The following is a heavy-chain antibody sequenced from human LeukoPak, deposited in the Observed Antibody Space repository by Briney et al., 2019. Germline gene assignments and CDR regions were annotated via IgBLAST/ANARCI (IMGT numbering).Heavy chain of an antibody. V-gene: IGHV4-31*03. CDR2: IYYSGST. CDR1: GGSISSGGYY. D-gene: IGHD3-9*01. CDR3: ASVERYFDWLYGAFDI. Sequence: SQTLSLTCTVSGGSISSGGYYWSWIRQHPGKGLEWIGYIYYSGSTYYNPSLESRVTISVDTSKNQFSLKLSSVTAADTAVYYCASVERYFDWLYGAFDIWGQGTMVTVPS. J-gene: IGHJ3*02.